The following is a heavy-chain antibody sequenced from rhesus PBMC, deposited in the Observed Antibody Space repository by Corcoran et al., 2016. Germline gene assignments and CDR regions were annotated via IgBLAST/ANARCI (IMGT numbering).Heavy chain of an antibody. Sequence: QVQVQESGPGLVKPSETLSLNCAVSGAATSGNWWTWLRRPPGKGLGWIGEINGNRGSTNSNPSLKSRVTISRDASKNQFSLKLSSVTAADTAVYYCAMTRDRLFDYRGQGILVTVSS. D-gene: IGHD2-39*01. CDR2: INGNRGST. CDR1: GAATSGNW. J-gene: IGHJ4*01. CDR3: AMTRDRLFDY. V-gene: IGHV4-80*01.